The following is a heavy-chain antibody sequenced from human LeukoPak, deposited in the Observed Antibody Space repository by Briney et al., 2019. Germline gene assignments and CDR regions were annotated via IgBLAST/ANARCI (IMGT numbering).Heavy chain of an antibody. V-gene: IGHV1-2*02. CDR2: INPNSGGT. CDR3: ARALGLRLVWYYYYYMDV. D-gene: IGHD5-12*01. J-gene: IGHJ6*03. Sequence: AASVKVSCKASGYTFTSYDINWVRQATGQGLEWMGWINPNSGGTNYAQKFQGRVTMTRDTSISTAYMELSRLRSDDTAVYYCARALGLRLVWYYYYYMDVWGKGTTVTVSS. CDR1: GYTFTSYD.